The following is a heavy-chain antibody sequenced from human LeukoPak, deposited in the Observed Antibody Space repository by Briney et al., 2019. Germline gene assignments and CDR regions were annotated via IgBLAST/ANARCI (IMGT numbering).Heavy chain of an antibody. V-gene: IGHV1-46*01. CDR2: INPSGGST. J-gene: IGHJ3*02. CDR1: GYTFTSYY. D-gene: IGHD4-11*01. Sequence: GASVKVSCKASGYTFTSYYMHWVRQAPGQGLEWMGIINPSGGSTSYAQKFQGRVTMTRDMSTSTVYMELSGLRSEDTAVYYCARVVGSWDYSPLGAFDIWGQGTMVTVSS. CDR3: ARVVGSWDYSPLGAFDI.